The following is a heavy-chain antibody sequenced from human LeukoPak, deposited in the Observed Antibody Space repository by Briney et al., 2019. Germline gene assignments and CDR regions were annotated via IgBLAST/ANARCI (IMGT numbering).Heavy chain of an antibody. CDR3: VRGLGHYSSDY. Sequence: SETLSLTCAVYGGSFSGYYWSWIRQPPGKGLEWIGEINHSGSTNYNPSLKSRVTISVDTSKNQFSLKLSSVTAADTAVYYCVRGLGHYSSDYWGQGTLVTVSS. V-gene: IGHV4-34*01. CDR1: GGSFSGYY. CDR2: INHSGST. J-gene: IGHJ4*02. D-gene: IGHD5-18*01.